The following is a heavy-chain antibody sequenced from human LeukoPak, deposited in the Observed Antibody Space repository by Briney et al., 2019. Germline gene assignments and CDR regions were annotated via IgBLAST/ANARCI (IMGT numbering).Heavy chain of an antibody. J-gene: IGHJ6*03. CDR3: AKDGGSSSWDYYYYMDV. V-gene: IGHV3-23*01. D-gene: IGHD6-6*01. CDR1: GFTFSSYA. Sequence: GGSLRLSCAASGFTFSSYAMSWVRQAPGKGLEWVSAISGSGGSTYYADSVKGRFTISRDNSKNTLYLQMNSLRAEDTAVYYCAKDGGSSSWDYYYYMDVWGKGTTVTVSS. CDR2: ISGSGGST.